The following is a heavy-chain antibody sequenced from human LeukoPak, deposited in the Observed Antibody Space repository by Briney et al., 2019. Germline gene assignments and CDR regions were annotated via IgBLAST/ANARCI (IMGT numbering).Heavy chain of an antibody. CDR2: IYYSGST. Sequence: SETLSLTCTVSGGSISSSSYYWGWIRQPPGKGLEWIGNIYYSGSTYYNPSLKSRVTMSVDTSKNQFSLKLSSVTAADTAVYYCARQTPYLYFDYWGRGTLVTVSS. D-gene: IGHD2-15*01. CDR1: GGSISSSSYY. J-gene: IGHJ4*02. V-gene: IGHV4-39*01. CDR3: ARQTPYLYFDY.